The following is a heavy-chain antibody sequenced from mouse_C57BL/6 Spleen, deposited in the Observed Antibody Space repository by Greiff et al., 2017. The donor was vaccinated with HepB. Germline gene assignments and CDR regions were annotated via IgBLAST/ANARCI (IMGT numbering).Heavy chain of an antibody. J-gene: IGHJ4*01. CDR1: GYTFTSYW. CDR2: IHPNSGST. CDR3: AQGGYGSSYVGLYYAMDY. V-gene: IGHV1-64*01. Sequence: VQLQQPGAELVKPGASVKLSCKASGYTFTSYWMHWVKQRPGQGLEWIGMIHPNSGSTNYNEKFKSKATLTVDKSSSTAYMQLSSLTSEDSAVYYCAQGGYGSSYVGLYYAMDYWGQGTSVTVSS. D-gene: IGHD1-1*01.